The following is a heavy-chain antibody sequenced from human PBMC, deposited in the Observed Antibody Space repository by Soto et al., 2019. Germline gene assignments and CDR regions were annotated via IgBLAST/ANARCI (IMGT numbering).Heavy chain of an antibody. Sequence: QVQLQQSGPGLVKPSQTLSLTCTVSGDSISSDYYHWTWIRQSPGKGLEWMGYIHHSGSILYNQSLKRRVTISVDTSKNQFSLPLTSVTAADTAVYFCARADAGGDSLDAWGQGTTATVSS. CDR2: IHHSGSI. CDR1: GDSISSDYYH. J-gene: IGHJ6*02. D-gene: IGHD4-17*01. V-gene: IGHV4-30-4*08. CDR3: ARADAGGDSLDA.